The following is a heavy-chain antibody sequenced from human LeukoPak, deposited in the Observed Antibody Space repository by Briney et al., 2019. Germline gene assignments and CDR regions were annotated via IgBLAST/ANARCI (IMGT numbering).Heavy chain of an antibody. D-gene: IGHD6-19*01. CDR2: IRYDGSIK. Sequence: GGSLGLSCAASGFTFSSYAMHWVRQAPGKGLEWVSFIRYDGSIKYYADSVEGRFTISRDNSKNTLYLQMNSLRADDTAVYYCAKGIAVAGTELADWGQGTLVTVSA. V-gene: IGHV3-30*02. J-gene: IGHJ4*02. CDR1: GFTFSSYA. CDR3: AKGIAVAGTELAD.